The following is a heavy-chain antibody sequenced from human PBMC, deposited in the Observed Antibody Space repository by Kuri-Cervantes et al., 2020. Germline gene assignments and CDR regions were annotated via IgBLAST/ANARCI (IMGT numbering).Heavy chain of an antibody. J-gene: IGHJ4*02. CDR2: INPNSGGT. D-gene: IGHD6-19*01. CDR3: ARGAWGSGGSNRDY. Sequence: ASVKVSCKASGYTFTGYYMHWVRQAPGQGLEWMGWINPNSGGTNYAQKFQGRVTMTRDTSISTAYMELSRLRSDDTAVYYCARGAWGSGGSNRDYWGQGTLVTVSS. V-gene: IGHV1-2*02. CDR1: GYTFTGYY.